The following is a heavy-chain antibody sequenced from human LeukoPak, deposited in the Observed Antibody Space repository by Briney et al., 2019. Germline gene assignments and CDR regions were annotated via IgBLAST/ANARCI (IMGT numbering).Heavy chain of an antibody. D-gene: IGHD2-2*01. Sequence: SQTLSLTCALSADSLSNNSAAWHSLRQSPSRDREWLGRTYYRSKWYYDYAPSVKSRTSINPDTSKNQFSLQLNSVTPEDTAVYYCARRLTQYDCFDPWGQGSLVTVSS. J-gene: IGHJ5*02. CDR2: TYYRSKWYY. V-gene: IGHV6-1*01. CDR1: ADSLSNNSAA. CDR3: ARRLTQYDCFDP.